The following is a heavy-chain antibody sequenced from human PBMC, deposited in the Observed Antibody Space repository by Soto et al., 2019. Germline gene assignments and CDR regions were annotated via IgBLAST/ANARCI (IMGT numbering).Heavy chain of an antibody. Sequence: SETLSLTCTVSGGSISSTSYYWGWIRQPPGKGLEWIGSIYYSGSTYYNPSLKSRVTISVDTSKNQFSLNVSSVTAADTAVYYCARHHLSGTYKLYFAYWGQGTLVTVSS. CDR2: IYYSGST. CDR3: ARHHLSGTYKLYFAY. J-gene: IGHJ4*02. CDR1: GGSISSTSYY. D-gene: IGHD3-10*01. V-gene: IGHV4-39*01.